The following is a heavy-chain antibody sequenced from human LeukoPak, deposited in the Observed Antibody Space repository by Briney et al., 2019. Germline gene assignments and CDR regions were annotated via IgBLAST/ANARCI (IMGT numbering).Heavy chain of an antibody. CDR2: ISWNSGSI. CDR1: GFTFDDYA. Sequence: GGSLRLSCAASGFTFDDYAMHWVRQAPGKGLEWVSGISWNSGSIGYADSVKGRFTISRDNAKNSLYLQMNSLRAEDTALYYCAKDVHRQQLADDAFDIWGQGTMVTVSS. CDR3: AKDVHRQQLADDAFDI. J-gene: IGHJ3*02. D-gene: IGHD6-13*01. V-gene: IGHV3-9*01.